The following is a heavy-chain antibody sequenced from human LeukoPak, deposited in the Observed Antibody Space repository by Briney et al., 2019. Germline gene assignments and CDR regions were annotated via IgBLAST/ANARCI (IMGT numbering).Heavy chain of an antibody. V-gene: IGHV1-18*01. Sequence: ASVKVSFKASVYTFTSYGISWGRQAPGQGPGWMGWVSAYNGKTNYAQKLQGRVTMTTDTSTSTAYMELRSLRSDATAVYYCASDRAKSIVVVPAGYWGQGTLVTVSS. CDR1: VYTFTSYG. CDR3: ASDRAKSIVVVPAGY. J-gene: IGHJ4*02. D-gene: IGHD2-2*01. CDR2: VSAYNGKT.